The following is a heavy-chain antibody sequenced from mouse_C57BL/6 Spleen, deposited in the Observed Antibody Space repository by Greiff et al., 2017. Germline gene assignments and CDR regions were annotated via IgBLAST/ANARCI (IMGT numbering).Heavy chain of an antibody. Sequence: VKLQESGAELVKPGASVKLSCKASGYAFSSYWMNWVKQRPGQGLEWIGQIYPGDGDTNYNGKFKGKATLTADKSSSTAYMQLSSLTSEDSAVYFCARSAGSYAMDYWGQVTSVTVSS. J-gene: IGHJ4*01. CDR2: IYPGDGDT. CDR1: GYAFSSYW. CDR3: ARSAGSYAMDY. V-gene: IGHV1-80*01.